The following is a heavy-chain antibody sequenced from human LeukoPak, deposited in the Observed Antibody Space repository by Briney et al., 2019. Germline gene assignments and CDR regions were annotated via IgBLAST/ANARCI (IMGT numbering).Heavy chain of an antibody. J-gene: IGHJ5*02. CDR2: FNSDGSST. Sequence: GGSLRLSCAASGFTFISYWMHWVRQAPGKGLVWVSRFNSDGSSTSYADSVKGRFTISRDNAKNTLYLQMNSLRAEDTAVYYCAILTGIAAAAWGQGTLVTVSS. D-gene: IGHD6-13*01. CDR3: AILTGIAAAA. CDR1: GFTFISYW. V-gene: IGHV3-74*01.